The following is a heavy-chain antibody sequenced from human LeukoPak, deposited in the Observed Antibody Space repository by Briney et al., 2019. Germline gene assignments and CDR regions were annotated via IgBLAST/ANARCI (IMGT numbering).Heavy chain of an antibody. CDR1: GGSISSYY. Sequence: SETLSLTCTASGGSISSYYWSWIRQPAGKGLEWIGRIYTSGSTNYNPSLKSRVTMSVDTSKNQFSLKLSSVTAADTAVYYCARRYQYDKSGQYYDDFWGQGTLVTVSS. D-gene: IGHD3-22*01. CDR2: IYTSGST. CDR3: ARRYQYDKSGQYYDDF. J-gene: IGHJ4*02. V-gene: IGHV4-4*07.